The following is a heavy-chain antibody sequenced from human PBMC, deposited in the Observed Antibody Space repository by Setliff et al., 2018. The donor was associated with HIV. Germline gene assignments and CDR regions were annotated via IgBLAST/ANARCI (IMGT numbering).Heavy chain of an antibody. CDR1: GYSISSGYY. CDR3: GRCMSVAVPEY. D-gene: IGHD2-21*01. CDR2: IYHSGST. V-gene: IGHV4-38-2*01. Sequence: SETLSLTCAVSGYSISSGYYWGWIRQPPGKGLEWIGSIYHSGSTYYNPSLESRVTISVDTSKNQFSLKLSSVTAADTAVYYCGRCMSVAVPEYWGQGTLVTVSS. J-gene: IGHJ4*02.